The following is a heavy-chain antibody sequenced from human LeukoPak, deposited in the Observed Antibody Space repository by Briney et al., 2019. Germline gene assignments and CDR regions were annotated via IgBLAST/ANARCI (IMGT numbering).Heavy chain of an antibody. V-gene: IGHV3-23*01. CDR1: GFTFSNYA. J-gene: IGHJ5*02. CDR2: IRAGGGST. CDR3: AKDGGSGMGFDP. Sequence: GGSLRLSCAASGFTFSNYAMTWVRQAPGKGLEWVSGIRAGGGSTNFADSVRGRFTFSTDNSKNTLYLQMNSLRAEDAAIYYCAKDGGSGMGFDPWGQGTLVTVSS. D-gene: IGHD3-10*01.